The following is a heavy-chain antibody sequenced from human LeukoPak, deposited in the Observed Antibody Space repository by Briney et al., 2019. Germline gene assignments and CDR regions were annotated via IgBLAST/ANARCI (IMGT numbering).Heavy chain of an antibody. CDR1: GFTFSSYG. D-gene: IGHD3-10*01. J-gene: IGHJ6*02. V-gene: IGHV3-30*18. CDR2: IPYDGNNQ. CDR3: AKRDYFGSVDSYYAMDV. Sequence: PGGSLTLSCAASGFTFSSYGMHWVRQAPGKGREWVAVIPYDGNNQYYGDSVKGRFTISRDNSKNTLYLQMNSLGAEDTAVYYCAKRDYFGSVDSYYAMDVWGQGTTVTVSS.